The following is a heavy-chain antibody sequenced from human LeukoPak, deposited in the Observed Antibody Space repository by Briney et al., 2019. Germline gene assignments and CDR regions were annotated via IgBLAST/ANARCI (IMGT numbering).Heavy chain of an antibody. CDR3: AKSGGYGLIDY. V-gene: IGHV4-39*01. Sequence: PSETLSLTCTVSGASVSGSPYYWGWIRQPPGKGLEWIGSIYSNGSTYYNASLQSRVTISIETSKNQISLRLNSVTAADTAIYYCAKSGGYGLIDYWGQGTLVTVSS. CDR1: GASVSGSPYY. J-gene: IGHJ4*02. CDR2: IYSNGST. D-gene: IGHD1-26*01.